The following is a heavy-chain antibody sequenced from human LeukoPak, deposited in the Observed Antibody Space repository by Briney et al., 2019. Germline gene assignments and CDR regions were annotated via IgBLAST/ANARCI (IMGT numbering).Heavy chain of an antibody. J-gene: IGHJ4*02. CDR3: TTDTYYYDSSGYYYINYFDY. CDR1: GFTFSNAW. Sequence: GGSLRLSCAASGFTFSNAWMNWVRQAPGKGLEWVGRIKSKTDGGTTDYAAPVKGRFTISRDDSKNTLYLQMNSLKTEDTAVYHCTTDTYYYDSSGYYYINYFDYWGQGTLVTVSS. CDR2: IKSKTDGGTT. V-gene: IGHV3-15*07. D-gene: IGHD3-22*01.